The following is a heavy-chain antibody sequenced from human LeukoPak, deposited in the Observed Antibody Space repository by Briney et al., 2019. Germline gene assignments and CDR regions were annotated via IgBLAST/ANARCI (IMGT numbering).Heavy chain of an antibody. CDR1: AYSFTSYW. Sequence: GGSLKISCKGSAYSFTSYWIGWVRQMPGKGLEWMGIIYPGDSDTRYSPSFQGQVTISADKSINTAYLQWRSLKASDTAMYYCASHPYSSGYPGIWGQGTMVTVSS. CDR2: IYPGDSDT. D-gene: IGHD3-22*01. J-gene: IGHJ3*02. V-gene: IGHV5-51*01. CDR3: ASHPYSSGYPGI.